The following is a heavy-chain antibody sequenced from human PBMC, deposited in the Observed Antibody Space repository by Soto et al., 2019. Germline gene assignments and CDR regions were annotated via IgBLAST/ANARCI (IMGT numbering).Heavy chain of an antibody. V-gene: IGHV1-46*03. CDR3: ARGQYQLLFGVY. D-gene: IGHD2-2*01. CDR1: VYTFTSYY. Sequence: ASVKVSCKASVYTFTSYYMHWVRQAPGQGLEWMVIINPSGGSTSYAQKFQGRVTMTRDTSTSTVYMELSSLRSEDTAVYYCARGQYQLLFGVYWGQGTLVTVSS. J-gene: IGHJ4*02. CDR2: INPSGGST.